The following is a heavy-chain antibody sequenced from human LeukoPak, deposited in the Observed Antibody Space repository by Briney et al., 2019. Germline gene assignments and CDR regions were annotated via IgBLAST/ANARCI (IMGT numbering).Heavy chain of an antibody. CDR1: GGSISTYY. J-gene: IGHJ5*02. CDR2: IHSSGST. D-gene: IGHD6-13*01. CDR3: ARPSAADSINWFDP. V-gene: IGHV4-59*01. Sequence: SETLSLTCTVSGGSISTYYWNWIRQPPGRGLEWIGCIHSSGSTNYNPSLKSRVTISVDKSKNQFSLRLSSVTAADTAVYFCARPSAADSINWFDPWGQGTLVTVSS.